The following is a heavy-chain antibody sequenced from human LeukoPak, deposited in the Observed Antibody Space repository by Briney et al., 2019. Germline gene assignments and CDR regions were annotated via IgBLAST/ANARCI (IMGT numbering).Heavy chain of an antibody. J-gene: IGHJ3*02. Sequence: SETLSLTCAVSGASISTYYWSWIRQPPGKGLEWIGYIFYTGSTNFNPSLKRRVTISVDTSKNQFSLRLSSVTAADTAVYYCAREITGTTWAFDIWGQGTLVTVSS. V-gene: IGHV4-59*08. CDR1: GASISTYY. D-gene: IGHD1-7*01. CDR3: AREITGTTWAFDI. CDR2: IFYTGST.